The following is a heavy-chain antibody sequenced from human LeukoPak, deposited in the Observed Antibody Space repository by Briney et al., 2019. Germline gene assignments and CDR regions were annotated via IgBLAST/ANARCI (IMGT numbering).Heavy chain of an antibody. D-gene: IGHD3-10*01. CDR2: INPNSGGT. V-gene: IGHV1-2*02. CDR1: GYTFTGYY. Sequence: ASVKVSCKASGYTFTGYYMHWVRQAPGQGLEWMGWINPNSGGTNYAQKFQGRVTMTRDTSISTAYMELSRLRSDDTAVYYCARVNYYGSGSSLDYWGQGTLVTVSS. CDR3: ARVNYYGSGSSLDY. J-gene: IGHJ4*02.